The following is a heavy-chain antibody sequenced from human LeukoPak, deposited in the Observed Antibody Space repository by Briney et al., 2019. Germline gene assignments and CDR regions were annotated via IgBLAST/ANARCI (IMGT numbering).Heavy chain of an antibody. CDR2: IHHSGST. CDR1: GGSISSGGYY. CDR3: ARDCGYGSGCFDY. Sequence: SETLSLTCTVSGGSISSGGYYWSWIRQHPGKGLEWIGYIHHSGSTYYNPSLKSRLIISLDTSKNQFSLKLNSVTAADTAVYYCARDCGYGSGCFDYWGQGTLVTVSS. J-gene: IGHJ4*02. V-gene: IGHV4-31*02. D-gene: IGHD6-19*01.